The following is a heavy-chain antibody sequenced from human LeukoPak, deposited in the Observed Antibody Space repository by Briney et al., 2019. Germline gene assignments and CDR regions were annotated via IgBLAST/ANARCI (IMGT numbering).Heavy chain of an antibody. CDR3: ARQRVRYGDYDH. CDR2: IYYSGST. Sequence: SETPSLTCTVSGGSISSYYWSWIRQPPGKGLEWIGYIYYSGSTNYNPSLKSRVTISVDTSKNQFSLKLSSVTAADTAVYYCARQRVRYGDYDHWGQGTLVTVSS. D-gene: IGHD2-21*02. V-gene: IGHV4-59*08. CDR1: GGSISSYY. J-gene: IGHJ5*02.